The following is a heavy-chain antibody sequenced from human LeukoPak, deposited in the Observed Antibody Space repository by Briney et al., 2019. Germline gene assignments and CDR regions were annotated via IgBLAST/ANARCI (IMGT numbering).Heavy chain of an antibody. Sequence: PSETLSLTCTVSGGSISSYYWSWIRQPPGKGLECIGYIYYSGSTNYNPSLKSRVTISVDTSKNQFSLKLSSVTAADTAVYYCASYYYDSSGYSYYFDYWGQGTLVTVSS. D-gene: IGHD3-22*01. J-gene: IGHJ4*02. CDR2: IYYSGST. CDR1: GGSISSYY. CDR3: ASYYYDSSGYSYYFDY. V-gene: IGHV4-59*01.